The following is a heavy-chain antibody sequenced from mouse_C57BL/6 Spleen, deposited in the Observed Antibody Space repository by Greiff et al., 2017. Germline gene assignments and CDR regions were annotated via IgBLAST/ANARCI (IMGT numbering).Heavy chain of an antibody. CDR2: FHPYNDDT. V-gene: IGHV1-47*01. CDR1: GYTFTTYP. D-gene: IGHD2-3*01. CDR3: ARRDCYYSFAY. J-gene: IGHJ3*01. Sequence: VQLVESGAELVKPGASVTMSCKASGYTFTTYPIEWMKQNHGKSLEWIGNFHPYNDDTKYNEKLKGKATLTVEKSSSTVYLELSRLTSDDAAVYYCARRDCYYSFAYWGQGTLVTVSA.